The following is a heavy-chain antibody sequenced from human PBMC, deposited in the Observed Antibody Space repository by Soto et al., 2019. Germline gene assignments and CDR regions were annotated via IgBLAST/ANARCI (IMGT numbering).Heavy chain of an antibody. Sequence: GGSLRLSCAGSGLSVWNDWLSWVRQAPGKGPEWVANINQDGSERYYVDSVRGRFTISRDNVENSLYLQLNSLRPEDTAVYYCAVYGYGVSAAAYWGQGTLVTVSS. CDR2: INQDGSER. D-gene: IGHD4-17*01. CDR3: AVYGYGVSAAAY. V-gene: IGHV3-7*03. J-gene: IGHJ4*02. CDR1: GLSVWNDW.